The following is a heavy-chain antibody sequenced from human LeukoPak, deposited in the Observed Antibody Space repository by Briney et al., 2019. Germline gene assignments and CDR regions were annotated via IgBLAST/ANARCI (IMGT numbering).Heavy chain of an antibody. CDR1: VLTFSRSW. Sequence: GGSLRLSCVDSVLTFSRSWKNWVRQAPAAGLVWVSRITNDESSTTYADSVKGQFTISRDNAKNMLYLQVNSLRAEDTAVNYCATQQRGNPAYWGQGTLVTVSP. J-gene: IGHJ4*02. CDR3: ATQQRGNPAY. V-gene: IGHV3-74*01. CDR2: ITNDESST. D-gene: IGHD1-14*01.